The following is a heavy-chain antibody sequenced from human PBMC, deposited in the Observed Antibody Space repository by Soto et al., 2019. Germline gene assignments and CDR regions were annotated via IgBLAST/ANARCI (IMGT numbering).Heavy chain of an antibody. V-gene: IGHV3-21*01. CDR3: ARGDGSGYYYY. CDR1: GFIFSGYT. Sequence: SLRLSCAASGFIFSGYTMNWVRQAPGKGLEWVSSISSSNSYIYYADSVKGRFTISRDNAKNSLYLHMNILRAEDTAVYYCARGDGSGYYYYWGQGTLVTVSS. CDR2: ISSSNSYI. J-gene: IGHJ4*02. D-gene: IGHD3-22*01.